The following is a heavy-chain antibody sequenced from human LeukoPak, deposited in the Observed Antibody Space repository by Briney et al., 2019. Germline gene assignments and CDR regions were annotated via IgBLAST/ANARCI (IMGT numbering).Heavy chain of an antibody. CDR2: INYSGST. CDR1: GGSISGYY. J-gene: IGHJ4*02. D-gene: IGHD3-22*01. CDR3: ARLSRDSSGYGFDY. V-gene: IGHV4-59*08. Sequence: SETLSLTCTVSGGSISGYYWSWIRQPPGKGLEWIGYINYSGSTNYNPSLKSRVTISVDTSKKNQFSLKLSSVTAADTAVYYCARLSRDSSGYGFDYWGQGTLVTVSS.